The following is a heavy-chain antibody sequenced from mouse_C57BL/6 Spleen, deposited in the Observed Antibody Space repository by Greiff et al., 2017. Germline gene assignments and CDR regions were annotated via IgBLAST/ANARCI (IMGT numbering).Heavy chain of an antibody. J-gene: IGHJ1*03. CDR3: AMDGNYEYFDV. V-gene: IGHV1-26*01. CDR1: GYTFTDYY. D-gene: IGHD2-1*01. Sequence: VQLQQSGPELVKPGASVKISCKASGYTFTDYYMNWVQQSHGKSLEWIGDINPNNGGTSYNQKFKGKATLTVDKSSSTAYMELRSLTSEDSAVYYCAMDGNYEYFDVWGTGTTVTVSS. CDR2: INPNNGGT.